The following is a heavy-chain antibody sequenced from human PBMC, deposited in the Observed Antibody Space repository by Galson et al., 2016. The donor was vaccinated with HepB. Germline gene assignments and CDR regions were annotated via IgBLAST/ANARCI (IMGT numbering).Heavy chain of an antibody. CDR2: ISGDNGNT. J-gene: IGHJ4*02. CDR3: ARDPVDDFLTGYTVPHYFDY. CDR1: GYTFTSYG. D-gene: IGHD3-9*01. Sequence: SVKVSCKASGYTFTSYGITWVRQAPGQGLEWMGWISGDNGNTNYAQRLQGRVTMTTDTSTSTAYMELRSLRSDDTAVYYCARDPVDDFLTGYTVPHYFDYWGQGTLVTVSS. V-gene: IGHV1-18*01.